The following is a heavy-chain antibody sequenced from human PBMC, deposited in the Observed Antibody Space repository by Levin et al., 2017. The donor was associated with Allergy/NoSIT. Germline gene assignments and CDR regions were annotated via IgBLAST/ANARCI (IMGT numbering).Heavy chain of an antibody. CDR2: ISGRGDDT. CDR1: GFTFSTYA. D-gene: IGHD2-2*01. J-gene: IGHJ5*02. Sequence: PGGSLRLSCEASGFTFSTYAMHWVRQAPGKGLEWVSSISGRGDDTYYADSVRGRFTISRDNSKNTLYLQMNSLRAEDTAVYYCAKGLVVANLVHWFDPWGQGTLVTVSS. CDR3: AKGLVVANLVHWFDP. V-gene: IGHV3-23*01.